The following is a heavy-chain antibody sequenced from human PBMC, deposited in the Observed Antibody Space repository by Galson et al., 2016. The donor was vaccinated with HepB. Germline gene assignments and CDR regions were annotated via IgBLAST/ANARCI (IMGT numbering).Heavy chain of an antibody. Sequence: SLRLSCAGSGFTFSDHYMNWIRQAPGKGLEWLSYISLTCIYTNYTDSVRGRFIISRDNSKNSLFLQMNNLQVEDTAIYYCVRVVWTADGNRNYWYFELWGRGPLVTVS. D-gene: IGHD1-1*01. CDR3: VRVVWTADGNRNYWYFEL. CDR1: GFTFSDHY. J-gene: IGHJ2*01. CDR2: ISLTCIYT. V-gene: IGHV3-11*05.